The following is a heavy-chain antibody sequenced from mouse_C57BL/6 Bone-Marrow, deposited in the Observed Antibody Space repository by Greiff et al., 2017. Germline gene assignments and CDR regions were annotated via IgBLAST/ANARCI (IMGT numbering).Heavy chain of an antibody. V-gene: IGHV14-4*01. CDR1: GFNIKDDY. Sequence: EVKLQESGAELVRPGASVKLSCTASGFNIKDDYMHWVKQRPEQGLEWIGWIDPENGDTEYASKFQGKATITADTSSNTAYLQLSSLTSEDTAVYYCTTVEWLRRGYFDVWGTGTTVTVSS. D-gene: IGHD2-2*01. CDR2: IDPENGDT. CDR3: TTVEWLRRGYFDV. J-gene: IGHJ1*03.